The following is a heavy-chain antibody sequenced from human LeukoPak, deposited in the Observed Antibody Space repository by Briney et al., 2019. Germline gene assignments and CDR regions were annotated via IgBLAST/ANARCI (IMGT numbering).Heavy chain of an antibody. CDR3: ARAGYSYGTYGMDV. D-gene: IGHD5-18*01. CDR1: GVSFSGYY. Sequence: SETLSLTCAVYGVSFSGYYWSWIRQPPGKGLEWIGEINHSGSTNYNPSLKSRVTISVDTSKKQFSLKLSSVTAADTAVYYCARAGYSYGTYGMDVWGQGTTVTVSS. V-gene: IGHV4-34*01. CDR2: INHSGST. J-gene: IGHJ6*02.